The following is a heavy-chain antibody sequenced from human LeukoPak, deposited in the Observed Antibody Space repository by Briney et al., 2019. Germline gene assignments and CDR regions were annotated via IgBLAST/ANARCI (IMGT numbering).Heavy chain of an antibody. CDR1: GFTFSNYG. J-gene: IGHJ4*02. CDR3: ARDPDGDYGFDY. D-gene: IGHD4-17*01. V-gene: IGHV3-23*01. CDR2: IRGSGENT. Sequence: GGSLRLSCAASGFTFSNYGMNWVRQAPGKGLEWVSGIRGSGENTYYADSVKGRFTISRDNAKNSLYLQMNSLRAEDTAVYYRARDPDGDYGFDYWGQGTLVTVSS.